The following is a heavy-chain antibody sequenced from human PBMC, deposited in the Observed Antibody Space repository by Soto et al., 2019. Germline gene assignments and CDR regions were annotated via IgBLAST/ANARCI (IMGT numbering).Heavy chain of an antibody. CDR1: GGTFSSYA. J-gene: IGHJ4*02. CDR3: ARSPVVDRKQWLVPDY. D-gene: IGHD6-19*01. CDR2: IIPIFGTA. V-gene: IGHV1-69*13. Sequence: SVKVSCKASGGTFSSYAISWVRQAPGQGLEWMGGIIPIFGTANYAQKFQGRVTITADESTSTAYMELSSLRSEDTAVYYCARSPVVDRKQWLVPDYWGQGTLVTVSS.